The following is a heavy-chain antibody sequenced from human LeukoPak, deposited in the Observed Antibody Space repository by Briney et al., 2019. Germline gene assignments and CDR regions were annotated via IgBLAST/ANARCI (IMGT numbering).Heavy chain of an antibody. V-gene: IGHV1-46*01. CDR2: INPSGGST. Sequence: ASVKVSCKASGYTFTSYYMHWVRQAPGQGLEWMGIINPSGGSTSYAQKFQGRVTMTRDMSTSTVYMELSSLRSEDTAVYYCARDPLLSGYKAVGVAFDIWGQGTMVTVSS. D-gene: IGHD3-22*01. CDR3: ARDPLLSGYKAVGVAFDI. J-gene: IGHJ3*02. CDR1: GYTFTSYY.